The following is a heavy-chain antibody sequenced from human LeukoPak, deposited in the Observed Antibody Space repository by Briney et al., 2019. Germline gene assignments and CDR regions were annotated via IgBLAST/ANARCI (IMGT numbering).Heavy chain of an antibody. J-gene: IGHJ4*02. CDR3: ARMYTSSSYFDS. Sequence: PSETLSLTCTVSGGSTSGYYWNWIRQPPGKGLEWIGYIHYSGSTKYNPSLKSRFTISVDTSKNHSSLKLTSVTAADTAVYYCARMYTSSSYFDSWGQGTLVTVSS. V-gene: IGHV4-59*08. CDR2: IHYSGST. D-gene: IGHD6-6*01. CDR1: GGSTSGYY.